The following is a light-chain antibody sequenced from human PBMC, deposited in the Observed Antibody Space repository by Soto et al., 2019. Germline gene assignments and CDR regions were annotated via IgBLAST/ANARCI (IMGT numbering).Light chain of an antibody. CDR1: QSVSNNY. J-gene: IGKJ1*01. V-gene: IGKV3-20*01. CDR3: QRYDSLRT. Sequence: EIVLTQSPGTLSLSPGERATLSCRASQSVSNNYLAWYQQKPGQAPRLLIYGASNRATGIPDRFSGSGSGTEFTLTINSLQSEDFAMYYCQRYDSLRTFGQGTKVDIK. CDR2: GAS.